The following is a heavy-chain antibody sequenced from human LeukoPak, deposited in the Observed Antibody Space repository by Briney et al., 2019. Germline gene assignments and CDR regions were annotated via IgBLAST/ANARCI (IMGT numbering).Heavy chain of an antibody. CDR1: GGSISSSSYY. CDR3: ARQDSGSYLSVWGAFDI. J-gene: IGHJ3*02. Sequence: PSETLSLTCTVSGGSISSSSYYWGWIRQPPGKGLEWIGSIYHSGSTNYNPSLKSRVTISVDKSKNQFSLKLSSVTAADTAVYYCARQDSGSYLSVWGAFDIWGQGTMVTVSS. CDR2: IYHSGST. V-gene: IGHV4-39*07. D-gene: IGHD1-26*01.